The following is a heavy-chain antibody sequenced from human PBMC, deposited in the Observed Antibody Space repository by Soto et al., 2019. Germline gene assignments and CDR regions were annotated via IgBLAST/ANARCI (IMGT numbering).Heavy chain of an antibody. V-gene: IGHV3-30*03. CDR1: GFTFSNYA. CDR2: VSYDGDNE. D-gene: IGHD3-22*01. Sequence: GGSLRLSCAASGFTFSNYAMHWVRQAPGKGLEWVAIVSYDGDNEYYADSVRGRFFISRDNSRNTLYLQTSSLRHEDTAVYYCASHPRDSSGYWYYFDYWGQGTLVTVSS. CDR3: ASHPRDSSGYWYYFDY. J-gene: IGHJ4*02.